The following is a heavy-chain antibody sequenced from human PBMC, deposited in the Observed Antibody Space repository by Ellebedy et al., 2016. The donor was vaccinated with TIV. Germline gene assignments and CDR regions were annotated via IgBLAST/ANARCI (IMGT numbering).Heavy chain of an antibody. CDR1: GFTVSSNY. V-gene: IGHV3-53*05. Sequence: GESLKISCAASGFTVSSNYMNWVRQAPGKGLEWVSVIYSGADGGDTKYADSAKGRFTISRDNSKNTVGLQINSLTPEDTAVYYCAKDNYGDLEAFWFFDLWGRGSLVTVSS. CDR3: AKDNYGDLEAFWFFDL. J-gene: IGHJ2*01. CDR2: IYSGADGGDT. D-gene: IGHD4-17*01.